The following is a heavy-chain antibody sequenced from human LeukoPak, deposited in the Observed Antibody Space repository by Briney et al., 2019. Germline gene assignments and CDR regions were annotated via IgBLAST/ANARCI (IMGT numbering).Heavy chain of an antibody. J-gene: IGHJ4*02. CDR1: GYTFTSYY. Sequence: ASVKVSCKASGYTFTSYYVHWVRQAPGQGLEWMGIINPSGGSTSYAQKFQGRVAMTRDTSTSTVYMELSSLRSEDTAVYYCARGLGSRYYFNSWGQGTLVTVSS. CDR2: INPSGGST. D-gene: IGHD3-10*01. CDR3: ARGLGSRYYFNS. V-gene: IGHV1-46*01.